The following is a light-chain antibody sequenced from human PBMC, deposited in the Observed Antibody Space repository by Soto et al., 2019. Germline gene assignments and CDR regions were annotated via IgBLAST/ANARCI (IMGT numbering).Light chain of an antibody. CDR1: ESISTS. CDR3: QHYKTHSRA. Sequence: DIQMTQSPSTQSAFVGDRVTISCRASESISTSLAWYQQKPGKAPKLLIYEASSLQSGVPSRFTGSGSATELTLTISSLQPDDIATYYCQHYKTHSRAFGQGTKVDI. V-gene: IGKV1-5*03. J-gene: IGKJ1*01. CDR2: EAS.